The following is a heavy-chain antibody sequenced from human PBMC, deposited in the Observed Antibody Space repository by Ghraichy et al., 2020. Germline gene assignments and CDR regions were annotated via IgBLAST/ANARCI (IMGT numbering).Heavy chain of an antibody. D-gene: IGHD6-19*01. V-gene: IGHV1-3*01. CDR1: GYTFISYA. Sequence: ASVKVSCKASGYTFISYALHWVRQAPGQRLEWMGWIIAGNGNTQYAQKFQGRVTITRGTSASTAYMELSSLRSEDTAVYYCARLSRVHSSGWYYFDYWGQGPQVTVSS. CDR3: ARLSRVHSSGWYYFDY. CDR2: IIAGNGNT. J-gene: IGHJ4*02.